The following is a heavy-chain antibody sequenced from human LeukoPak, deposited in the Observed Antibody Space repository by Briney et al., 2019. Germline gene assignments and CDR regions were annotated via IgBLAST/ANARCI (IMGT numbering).Heavy chain of an antibody. J-gene: IGHJ4*02. CDR3: AKSHLVEATRDFDY. CDR2: INRDSSAK. CDR1: GFTFSTYS. D-gene: IGHD1-26*01. Sequence: PGGSLRLSCATSGFTFSTYSMNWVRQAPGKGLEWVAVINRDSSAKYYPDSVKGRFTVSRDNAAKSLYLQMNSLRAEDTAVYYCAKSHLVEATRDFDYWGRGTLVTVSS. V-gene: IGHV3-21*01.